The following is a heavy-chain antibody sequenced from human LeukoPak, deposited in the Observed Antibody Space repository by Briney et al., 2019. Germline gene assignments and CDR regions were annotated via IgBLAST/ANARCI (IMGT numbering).Heavy chain of an antibody. Sequence: GSLRLSCAASGFTFSDYYMSWIRQAPGKGLEWIGEINHSGSTNYNSSLKSRVTISLDTSKNQFSLKLSSVTAADTAVYYCASLGSYFLDYWGQGILVTVSS. D-gene: IGHD1-26*01. CDR1: GFTFSDYY. CDR3: ASLGSYFLDY. CDR2: INHSGST. J-gene: IGHJ4*02. V-gene: IGHV4-34*01.